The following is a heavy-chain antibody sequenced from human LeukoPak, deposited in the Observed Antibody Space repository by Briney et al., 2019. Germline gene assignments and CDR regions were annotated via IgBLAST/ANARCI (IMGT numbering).Heavy chain of an antibody. D-gene: IGHD3-3*01. J-gene: IGHJ4*02. CDR2: ISSSSSYI. CDR1: GFTFSSYS. Sequence: GGSLRLSCAASGFTFSSYSMNWVRQAPGKGLEWVSSISSSSSYIYYADSVKGRFTISRDNAENSLYLQMNSLRAEDTAVYYCAREGGTIFGVVSYYFDYWGQGTLVTVSS. V-gene: IGHV3-21*01. CDR3: AREGGTIFGVVSYYFDY.